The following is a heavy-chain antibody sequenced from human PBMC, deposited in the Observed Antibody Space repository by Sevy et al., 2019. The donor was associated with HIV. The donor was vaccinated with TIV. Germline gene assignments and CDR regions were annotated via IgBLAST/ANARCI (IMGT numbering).Heavy chain of an antibody. CDR3: ARGITIFGVVIRFDP. V-gene: IGHV4-31*03. CDR2: IYYSGST. CDR1: GGSISSGGYY. J-gene: IGHJ5*02. Sequence: SETLSLTCTVSGGSISSGGYYWSWIRQHPGKGREWIGYIYYSGSTYYNPSLKSRVTISVDTSKNQFSLKLSSVTAADTAVYYCARGITIFGVVIRFDPWGQGTLVTVSS. D-gene: IGHD3-3*01.